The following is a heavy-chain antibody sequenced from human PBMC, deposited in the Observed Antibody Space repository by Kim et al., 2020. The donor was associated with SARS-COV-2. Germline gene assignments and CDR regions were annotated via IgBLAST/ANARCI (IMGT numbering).Heavy chain of an antibody. V-gene: IGHV1-3*01. J-gene: IGHJ4*02. Sequence: ASVKVSCKASGYTFTSYAMHWVRQAPGQRLEWMGWINAGNGNTKYSQKFQGRVTITRDTSASTAYMELSSLRSEDTAVYYCARDRSRLRYFDWLPPGDWGQGTLVTVSS. CDR1: GYTFTSYA. D-gene: IGHD3-9*01. CDR2: INAGNGNT. CDR3: ARDRSRLRYFDWLPPGD.